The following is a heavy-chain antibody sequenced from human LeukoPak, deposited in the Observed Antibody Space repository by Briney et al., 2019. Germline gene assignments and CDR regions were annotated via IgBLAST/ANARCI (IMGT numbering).Heavy chain of an antibody. CDR2: IIPILGIA. Sequence: GASVKVSCKASGYTFTSYYMHWVRQAPGQGLEWMGRIIPILGIANYAQKFQGRVTITADKPTSTAYMELSSLRSEDTAVYHCARGAAGTSYWGQGTLVTVSS. V-gene: IGHV1-69*04. D-gene: IGHD6-13*01. CDR1: GYTFTSYY. CDR3: ARGAAGTSY. J-gene: IGHJ4*02.